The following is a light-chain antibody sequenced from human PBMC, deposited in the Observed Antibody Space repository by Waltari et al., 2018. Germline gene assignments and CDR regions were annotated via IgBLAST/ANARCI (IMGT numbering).Light chain of an antibody. CDR3: QQSYTTSGI. V-gene: IGKV1-39*01. CDR2: LAS. J-gene: IGKJ2*01. CDR1: QTISNH. Sequence: DIHMTQSTSSLSASVGDRVTITCRASQTISNHLNWYQQKPGRAPKLLISLASTLQSGVPSRFSGSGSGTDFTLTISSLRPEDFATYFCQQSYTTSGIFGQGTKLEIK.